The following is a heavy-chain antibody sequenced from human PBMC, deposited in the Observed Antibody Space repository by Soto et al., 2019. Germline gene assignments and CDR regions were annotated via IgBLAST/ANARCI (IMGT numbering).Heavy chain of an antibody. CDR3: ARDLGHSGSYPNAYYYYYYMDV. CDR1: GGSFSGYY. J-gene: IGHJ6*03. Sequence: SETLSLTCAVYGGSFSGYYWSWSRQPPWKGLEWIGEINHSGSTNYNPSLKSRVTISVDTSKNQFSLKLSSVTAADTAVYYCARDLGHSGSYPNAYYYYYYMDVWGKGTTVTVSS. CDR2: INHSGST. V-gene: IGHV4-34*01. D-gene: IGHD1-26*01.